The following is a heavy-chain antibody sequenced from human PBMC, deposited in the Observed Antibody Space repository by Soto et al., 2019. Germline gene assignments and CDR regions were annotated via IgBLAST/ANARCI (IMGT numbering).Heavy chain of an antibody. CDR3: AKASSSWSSYYFDY. CDR2: ISGSGGST. Sequence: GGSLRLSCAASGFTFSSYAMSWVRQAPGKGLEWVSAISGSGGSTYYAYSVKGRFTISRDNSKNTLYLQMNSLRAEDTAVYYCAKASSSWSSYYFDYWGQGTLVTVSS. CDR1: GFTFSSYA. V-gene: IGHV3-23*01. J-gene: IGHJ4*02. D-gene: IGHD6-13*01.